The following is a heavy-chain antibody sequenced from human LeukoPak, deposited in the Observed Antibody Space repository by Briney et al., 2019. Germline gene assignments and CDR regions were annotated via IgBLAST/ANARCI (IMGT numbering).Heavy chain of an antibody. CDR2: LYSDGNT. J-gene: IGHJ4*02. D-gene: IGHD1-14*01. V-gene: IGHV3-53*01. Sequence: GSLILSCAASGFTVITNDMTWVRPAPGKGLEWVSVLYSDGNTKYADSVQGRFTISRDNSKNTLYLEMNSLSPDDTAVYYCARGVEPLAANTLAYWGQGTLVTVSS. CDR3: ARGVEPLAANTLAY. CDR1: GFTVITND.